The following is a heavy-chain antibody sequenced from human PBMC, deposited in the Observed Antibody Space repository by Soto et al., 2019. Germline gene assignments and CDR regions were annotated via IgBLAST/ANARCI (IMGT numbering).Heavy chain of an antibody. CDR1: GYTFTSYG. D-gene: IGHD6-19*01. CDR2: ISAYNGNT. Sequence: QVQLVQSGAEVKKPGDSVKVSCKASGYTFTSYGISRVRQAPGQGLEWMGWISAYNGNTNYAQKLQGRVTMTTDTSTSTAYMELRSLRSDDTAVYYCATGVGGSVAGKKRGFDYWGQGTLVTVSS. J-gene: IGHJ4*02. CDR3: ATGVGGSVAGKKRGFDY. V-gene: IGHV1-18*01.